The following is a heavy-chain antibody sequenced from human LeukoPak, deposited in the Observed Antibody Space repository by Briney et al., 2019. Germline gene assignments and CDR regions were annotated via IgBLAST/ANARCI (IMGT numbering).Heavy chain of an antibody. V-gene: IGHV3-23*01. J-gene: IGHJ4*02. CDR2: ISGSGGST. CDR1: GFTFSSYA. CDR3: AKGSLWLRSHFDY. Sequence: GGSLRLSCAASGFTFSSYAMSWVRQAPGKGLEWVSAISGSGGSTYYADSVKGRFTISRDNSKNTLYLQMNSLRVEDTAVYYCAKGSLWLRSHFDYWGQGTLVTVSS. D-gene: IGHD5-12*01.